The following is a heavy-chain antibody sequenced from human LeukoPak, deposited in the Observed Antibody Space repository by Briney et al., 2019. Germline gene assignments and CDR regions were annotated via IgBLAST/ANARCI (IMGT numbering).Heavy chain of an antibody. J-gene: IGHJ4*02. CDR2: IYYSGST. V-gene: IGHV4-59*12. Sequence: PSETLSLTCTIPGGSISSYYWSWIRQPPGKGLEWIGYIYYSGSTNYNPSLKSRVTISVDTSKNQFSLKLSSVTAADTAVYYCARVGIVGATGHLDYWGQGTLVTVSS. CDR1: GGSISSYY. CDR3: ARVGIVGATGHLDY. D-gene: IGHD1-26*01.